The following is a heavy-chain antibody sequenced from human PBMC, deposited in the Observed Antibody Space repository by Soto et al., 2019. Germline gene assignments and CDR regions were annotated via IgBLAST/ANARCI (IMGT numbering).Heavy chain of an antibody. CDR3: ASHDYGDYVGIDY. D-gene: IGHD4-17*01. V-gene: IGHV3-7*01. CDR1: GFMFSKYW. Sequence: GGSLRLSCASSGFMFSKYWMSLVRQAPGKGLEWVANIKQDGSEKYYVDSVKGRFTISRDNAKNSLFLQMNSLGAEDTAVFYCASHDYGDYVGIDYWGQGTPVTVSS. J-gene: IGHJ4*02. CDR2: IKQDGSEK.